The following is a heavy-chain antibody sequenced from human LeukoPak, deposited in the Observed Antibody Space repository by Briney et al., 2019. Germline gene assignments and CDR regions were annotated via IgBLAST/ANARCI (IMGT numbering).Heavy chain of an antibody. V-gene: IGHV4-31*03. CDR1: GGSISSGGYY. J-gene: IGHJ5*02. CDR2: IYYSGST. CDR3: ARDGAIGASLDP. D-gene: IGHD4/OR15-4a*01. Sequence: SETLSLTCTVSGGSISSGGYYWSWIRQHPGKGLEWIGYIYYSGSTYYNPSLKSRVTISVDTSKNQFSLKLSSVTAADTAVYYCARDGAIGASLDPWGQGTLVTVSS.